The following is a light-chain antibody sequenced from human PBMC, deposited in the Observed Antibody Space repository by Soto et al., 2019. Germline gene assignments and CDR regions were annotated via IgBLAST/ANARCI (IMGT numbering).Light chain of an antibody. CDR2: EVS. V-gene: IGLV2-8*01. Sequence: QSALTQPPSASGSPGQSVTISCTGTSSDVGDYYYVSWYQQYPGKAPKLMIYEVSKRPSGVPDRFSGSKSGNTASLTVSGLQAEDEADYYCSSYAGSNNWVFGGGTKLTVL. J-gene: IGLJ3*02. CDR1: SSDVGDYYY. CDR3: SSYAGSNNWV.